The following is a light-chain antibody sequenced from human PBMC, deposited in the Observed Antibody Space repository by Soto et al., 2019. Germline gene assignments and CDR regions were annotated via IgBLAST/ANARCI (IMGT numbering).Light chain of an antibody. J-gene: IGLJ3*02. CDR3: SSYTSSTTWV. Sequence: SALTQPASVSGSPGQSITISCTGTSSDVGGYNHVSWFQQHPGKAPKLMIYEVTNRPSGVSNRFSGSKSGNTASLSISGLQAEDEADYFCSSYTSSTTWVFGGGTQLTV. CDR2: EVT. CDR1: SSDVGGYNH. V-gene: IGLV2-14*01.